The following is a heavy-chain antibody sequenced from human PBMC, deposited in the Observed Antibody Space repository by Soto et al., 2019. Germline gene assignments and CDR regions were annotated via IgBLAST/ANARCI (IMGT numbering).Heavy chain of an antibody. CDR3: AKDGLYCSSTSCYPGRYMDV. CDR1: GFTFSSYG. CDR2: ISYDGSNK. J-gene: IGHJ6*03. D-gene: IGHD2-2*01. Sequence: GGSLRLSCAASGFTFSSYGMHWVRQAPGKGLEWVAVISYDGSNKYYADSVKGRFTISRDNSKNTLYLQMNSLRAEDTAVYYCAKDGLYCSSTSCYPGRYMDVWGKGTTVTVSS. V-gene: IGHV3-30*18.